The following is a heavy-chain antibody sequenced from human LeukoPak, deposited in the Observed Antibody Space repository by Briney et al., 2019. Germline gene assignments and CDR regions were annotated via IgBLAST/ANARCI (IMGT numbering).Heavy chain of an antibody. Sequence: GGSLRLSCAASGFTFSRRSMHWVRQAPGKGLEWVAVISYDGSNKYYADSVKGRFTISRDNSKNTLYLQMNSLRAEDTAVYYCARDRVGATDYFDYWGQGTLVTVSS. CDR2: ISYDGSNK. CDR1: GFTFSRRS. J-gene: IGHJ4*02. V-gene: IGHV3-30-3*01. D-gene: IGHD1-26*01. CDR3: ARDRVGATDYFDY.